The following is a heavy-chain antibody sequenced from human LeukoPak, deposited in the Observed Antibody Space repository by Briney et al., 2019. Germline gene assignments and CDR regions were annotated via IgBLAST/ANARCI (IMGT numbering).Heavy chain of an antibody. Sequence: PSETLSLTCTVSGGSISSSSYYWGWIRQPPGKGLEWIGSIYYSGSTNYNPSLKSRVTISVDTSKNQFSLKLSSVTAADTAVYYCARDRGWSNYYYYMDVWGKGTTVTVSS. D-gene: IGHD6-19*01. CDR3: ARDRGWSNYYYYMDV. J-gene: IGHJ6*03. CDR1: GGSISSSSYY. V-gene: IGHV4-39*07. CDR2: IYYSGST.